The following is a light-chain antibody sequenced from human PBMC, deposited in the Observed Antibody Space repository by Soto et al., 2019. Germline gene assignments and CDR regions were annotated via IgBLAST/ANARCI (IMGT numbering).Light chain of an antibody. J-gene: IGLJ2*01. V-gene: IGLV2-8*01. CDR1: SSDIGNYNY. Sequence: QSVLTQPPSASGSPGQSVTISCTGSSSDIGNYNYVSWYQQHPGKAPKVMIYEVTKRPSGVPDRFSGSKSGNTASLTVSGLQTEDESDYYCCSYAGNNNLVIFGRGTKLTVL. CDR2: EVT. CDR3: CSYAGNNNLVI.